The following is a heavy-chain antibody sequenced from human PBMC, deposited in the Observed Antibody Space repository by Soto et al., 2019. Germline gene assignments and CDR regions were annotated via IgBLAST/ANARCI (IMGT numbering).Heavy chain of an antibody. CDR1: GFTFSSYG. J-gene: IGHJ4*02. CDR2: ISYDGSNK. CDR3: AAPSSEYQLPTPPDY. V-gene: IGHV3-30*03. Sequence: ESGGGVVQPGRSLRLSCAASGFTFSSYGMHWVRQAPGKGLEWVAVISYDGSNKYYADSVKGRFTISRDNSKNTLYLQMNSLRAEDTAVYYCAAPSSEYQLPTPPDYWGQGTLVTVSS. D-gene: IGHD2-2*01.